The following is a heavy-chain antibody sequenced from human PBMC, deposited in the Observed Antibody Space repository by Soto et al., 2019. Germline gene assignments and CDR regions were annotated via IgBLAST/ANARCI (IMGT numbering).Heavy chain of an antibody. CDR3: AGASYCSSTSCHPYYYYGMDV. V-gene: IGHV5-51*01. CDR1: GYTFSSKW. J-gene: IGHJ6*02. CDR2: IYPDDSET. D-gene: IGHD2-2*01. Sequence: PGESLKISCQASGYTFSSKWIGWVCQMPGKGLEWMGIIYPDDSETRYSPSFQGQVTISADRSFNTAYLQWASLQASDTAMYYCAGASYCSSTSCHPYYYYGMDVWGQGTTVTVS.